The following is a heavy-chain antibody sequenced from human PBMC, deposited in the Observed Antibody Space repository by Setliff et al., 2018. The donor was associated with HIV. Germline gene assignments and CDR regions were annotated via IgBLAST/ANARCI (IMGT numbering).Heavy chain of an antibody. CDR3: TRQSPVAGSGAFDI. J-gene: IGHJ3*02. D-gene: IGHD6-19*01. CDR2: IYTSGNTNYNPSP. Sequence: SETLSLTCTVSGDSISSGGYYWSWIRQPAGQGLEWIGRIYTSGNTNYNPSPNYNPSLKRRITISLETFRNQFSLRVTSVTDTDTAVYYCTRQSPVAGSGAFDIWGQGTKVTVSS. CDR1: GDSISSGGYY. V-gene: IGHV4-61*02.